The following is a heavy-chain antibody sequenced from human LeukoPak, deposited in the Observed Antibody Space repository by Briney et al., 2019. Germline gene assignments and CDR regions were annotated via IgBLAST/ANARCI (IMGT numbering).Heavy chain of an antibody. D-gene: IGHD1-26*01. CDR3: ARWGEGTGATTKRGFDY. V-gene: IGHV1-2*02. J-gene: IGHJ4*02. Sequence: GASVKVSCKASGYTFTGYYMHWVRQAPGQGLEWMGWINPNSGGTNYAQKFQGRVTMTRDTSISTAYMELSRLRSDDTAVYYCARWGEGTGATTKRGFDYWGQGTLVTVSS. CDR1: GYTFTGYY. CDR2: INPNSGGT.